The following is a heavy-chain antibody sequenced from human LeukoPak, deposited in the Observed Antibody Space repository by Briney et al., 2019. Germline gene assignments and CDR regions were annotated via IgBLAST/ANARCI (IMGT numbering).Heavy chain of an antibody. CDR2: LNGDGRT. Sequence: QPGGSLRLSCAVSGFSISKYWMDWVRQAPGKGPVWLSHLNGDGRTTYADSVKGRFTISRDNAKNTLYLQMDSLRAEDTAVYYCVRENNGIDYWGQGTLVTVSS. V-gene: IGHV3-74*03. D-gene: IGHD1-14*01. CDR3: VRENNGIDY. CDR1: GFSISKYW. J-gene: IGHJ4*02.